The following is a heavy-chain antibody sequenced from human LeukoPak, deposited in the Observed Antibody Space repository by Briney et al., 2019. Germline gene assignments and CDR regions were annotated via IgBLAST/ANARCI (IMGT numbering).Heavy chain of an antibody. Sequence: GGSLRLSCAASGFTFDDYAMHWVRQAPGKGLEWVSGISWNSGSIGYADSVKGRFTISRDNAKNSLYLQMNSLRAEDTALYYCAKGGRQWLVRETAEFDYWGQGTLVTVSS. J-gene: IGHJ4*02. CDR3: AKGGRQWLVRETAEFDY. D-gene: IGHD6-19*01. V-gene: IGHV3-9*01. CDR1: GFTFDDYA. CDR2: ISWNSGSI.